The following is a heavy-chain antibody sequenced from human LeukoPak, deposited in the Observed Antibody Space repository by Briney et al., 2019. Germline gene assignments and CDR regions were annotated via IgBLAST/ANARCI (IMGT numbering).Heavy chain of an antibody. D-gene: IGHD2-2*01. V-gene: IGHV3-21*01. Sequence: GGSLRLSCAASGFTFNTYNMNWVRQAPGKGLEWVSSISSSSSYIYYADSVKGRFTISRDNAKNSLYLQMNSLRAEDTAVYYCARTAYIVVVPAATTTNYYYYYMDVWGKGTTVTVSS. CDR2: ISSSSSYI. J-gene: IGHJ6*03. CDR3: ARTAYIVVVPAATTTNYYYYYMDV. CDR1: GFTFNTYN.